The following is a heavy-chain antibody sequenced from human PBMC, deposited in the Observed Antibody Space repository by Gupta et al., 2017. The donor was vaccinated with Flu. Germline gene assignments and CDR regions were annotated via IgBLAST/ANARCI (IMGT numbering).Heavy chain of an antibody. Sequence: EVQLVESGGGLVQPGGSLRLSCAASGFTFSSYWMSWVRQAPGKGLEWVANIKQDGSEKYYVDSVKGRFTISRDNAKNSLYLQMNSLRAEDTAVYYCARGGIWFGELLFDYWGQGTLVTVSS. V-gene: IGHV3-7*01. J-gene: IGHJ4*02. CDR3: ARGGIWFGELLFDY. D-gene: IGHD3-10*01. CDR2: IKQDGSEK. CDR1: GFTFSSYW.